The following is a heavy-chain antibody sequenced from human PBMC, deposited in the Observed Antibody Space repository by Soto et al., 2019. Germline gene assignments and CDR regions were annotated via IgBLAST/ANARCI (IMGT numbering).Heavy chain of an antibody. Sequence: QVQLVESGGGVVQPGRSLRLSCAASGFTFSSYGMHWVRQAPGKGLEWVAVIWYDGSNKYYADSVKGRFTISRDNSKNTLYLQMNSLRAEDTAVYYCAREGRQIVVVTATIGPFDYWGQGTLVTVSS. D-gene: IGHD2-21*02. V-gene: IGHV3-33*01. CDR2: IWYDGSNK. J-gene: IGHJ4*02. CDR3: AREGRQIVVVTATIGPFDY. CDR1: GFTFSSYG.